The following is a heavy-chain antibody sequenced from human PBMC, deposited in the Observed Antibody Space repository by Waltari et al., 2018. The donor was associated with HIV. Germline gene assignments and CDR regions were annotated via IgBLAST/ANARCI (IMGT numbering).Heavy chain of an antibody. D-gene: IGHD2-15*01. Sequence: EVQLVESGGGLVKPGGSLRLSCAASGFTFSSYSMNWVRQAPGKGLEWVSSISSSSSYIYYADSVKGRFTISRDNAKNSLYLQMNSLRAEDTAVYYCAREVVAAYYGMDVWGQGTTVTVSS. CDR3: AREVVAAYYGMDV. CDR1: GFTFSSYS. V-gene: IGHV3-21*01. CDR2: ISSSSSYI. J-gene: IGHJ6*02.